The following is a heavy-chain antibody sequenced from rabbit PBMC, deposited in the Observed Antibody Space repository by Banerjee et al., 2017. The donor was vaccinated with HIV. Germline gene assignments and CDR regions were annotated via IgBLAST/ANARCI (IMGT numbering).Heavy chain of an antibody. CDR1: GFDFSSDA. J-gene: IGHJ4*01. D-gene: IGHD6-1*01. CDR2: INTSSGST. Sequence: GFDFSSDAMCCVRQAPGKGPEWIGYINTSSGSTWYASWAKGRFTISKSTSLNTVTLQMTSLTAADTATYFCAVDASDSYDFNLWGQGTLVTVS. V-gene: IGHV1S47*01. CDR3: AVDASDSYDFNL.